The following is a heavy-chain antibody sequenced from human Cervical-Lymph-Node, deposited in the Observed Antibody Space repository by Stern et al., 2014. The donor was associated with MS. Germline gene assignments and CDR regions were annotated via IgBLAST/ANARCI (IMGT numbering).Heavy chain of an antibody. J-gene: IGHJ4*02. D-gene: IGHD6-6*01. CDR3: AKDQIETRLSYFQS. CDR1: GFTFGKYA. CDR2: ISWNTGDI. Sequence: VQLVQSGGGLVQPGGSLRLSCTASGFTFGKYAMHWVRQAPGQGLEWVSRISWNTGDIDYSDPVKGRFTISRDNAKNSLYLQMNSLRAEDTALYYCAKDQIETRLSYFQSWGQGTLVTVSS. V-gene: IGHV3-9*01.